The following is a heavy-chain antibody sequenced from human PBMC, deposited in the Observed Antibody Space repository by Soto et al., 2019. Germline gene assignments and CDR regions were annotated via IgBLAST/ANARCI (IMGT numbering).Heavy chain of an antibody. D-gene: IGHD5-12*01. CDR3: VRANLRSXWXFDX. V-gene: IGHV4-4*02. CDR1: GASIISSDW. J-gene: IGHJ4*02. Sequence: QVQLQESGPGLVEPSGTLSLTCLVSGASIISSDWWIWVRQTPGKGLEWIGEIFHSGRTNYSPSLKXXXXISVDTSRNQFSLNXXXXXXXXXXXXYXVRANLRSXWXFDXWGQGTAVTV. CDR2: IFHSGRT.